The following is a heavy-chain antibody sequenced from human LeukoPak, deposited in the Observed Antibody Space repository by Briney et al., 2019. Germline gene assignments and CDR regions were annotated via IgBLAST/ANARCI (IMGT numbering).Heavy chain of an antibody. D-gene: IGHD6-6*01. J-gene: IGHJ6*03. V-gene: IGHV3-9*01. Sequence: QTGRSLRLSCAASGFTFDDFAMHWVRQAPGKGLEWVSGISWNRGTIAYADSVKGRFTISRDNAKNSLYLQMNSLRAEDTALYYCAKGDSSSSAYYYYYYMDVWGKGTTVTVSS. CDR1: GFTFDDFA. CDR3: AKGDSSSSAYYYYYYMDV. CDR2: ISWNRGTI.